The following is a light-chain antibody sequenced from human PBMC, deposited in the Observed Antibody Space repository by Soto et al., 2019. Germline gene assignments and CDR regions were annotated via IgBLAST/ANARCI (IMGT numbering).Light chain of an antibody. CDR3: SSYAGSNNLRM. J-gene: IGLJ3*02. CDR1: SSDVGGYDY. V-gene: IGLV2-8*01. CDR2: EVN. Sequence: QSALTQPPSASGSPGQSVTISCAGTSSDVGGYDYVSWYQQHPGKAPKLIIYEVNKRPSGVPDRFSGSKSANTASLTVSGLQAEDAADYYCSSYAGSNNLRMFGGGTKLTVL.